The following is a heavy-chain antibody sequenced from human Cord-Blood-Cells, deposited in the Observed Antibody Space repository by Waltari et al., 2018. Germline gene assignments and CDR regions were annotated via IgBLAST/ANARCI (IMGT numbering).Heavy chain of an antibody. CDR2: INPSGGSK. CDR3: AREGIAAADAYYYYGMDV. J-gene: IGHJ6*02. Sequence: QVQLVQSGAEVKKPGASVKVSCKASGYTFTSYYMHWVRQAPGQGLEWMGIINPSGGSKSYAQKFQGRVTMTRDTSTSTVYMELSSLRSEDTAVYYCAREGIAAADAYYYYGMDVWGQGTTVTVSS. D-gene: IGHD6-13*01. CDR1: GYTFTSYY. V-gene: IGHV1-46*01.